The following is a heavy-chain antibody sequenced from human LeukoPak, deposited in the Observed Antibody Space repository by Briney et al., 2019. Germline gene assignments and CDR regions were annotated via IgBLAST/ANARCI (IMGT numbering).Heavy chain of an antibody. D-gene: IGHD3-22*01. J-gene: IGHJ4*02. V-gene: IGHV3-53*01. Sequence: GGSLRLSCAASGFTVSSNYMSWVRQAPGKGLEWVSVIYSGGSTYYADSVKGRFTISRDNSKNTLYLQMNSLRAEDTAVYYCARDGGKDYYDSSGYYSQFSNWGQGTLVTVSS. CDR2: IYSGGST. CDR1: GFTVSSNY. CDR3: ARDGGKDYYDSSGYYSQFSN.